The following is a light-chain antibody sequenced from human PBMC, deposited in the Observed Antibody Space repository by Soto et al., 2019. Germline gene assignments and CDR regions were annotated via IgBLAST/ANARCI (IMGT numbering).Light chain of an antibody. J-gene: IGKJ5*01. CDR3: QQYENLPT. Sequence: DIQMTQSPSSLSASVGDRVTITCQASQNINNYLNWYQQKPGRAPKLLIYAASNLEAGVPSRFRGSGSGTYFTLTISRLQPEDIASYYCQQYENLPTCGQGTRREIK. V-gene: IGKV1-33*01. CDR2: AAS. CDR1: QNINNY.